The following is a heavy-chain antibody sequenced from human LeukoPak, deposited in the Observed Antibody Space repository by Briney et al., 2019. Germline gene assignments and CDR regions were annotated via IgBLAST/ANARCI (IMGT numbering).Heavy chain of an antibody. CDR1: GGSISSYY. CDR3: ARRALRGCSSTSCYNILDP. V-gene: IGHV4-4*09. Sequence: PSETLSLTCTVSGGSISSYYWSWIRQPPGKGLEWIGYIYTSGSTNYNPSLKSRVTISVDTSKNQFSLKLSSVTAADTAVYYCARRALRGCSSTSCYNILDPWGQGTLVTVSS. CDR2: IYTSGST. D-gene: IGHD2-2*02. J-gene: IGHJ5*02.